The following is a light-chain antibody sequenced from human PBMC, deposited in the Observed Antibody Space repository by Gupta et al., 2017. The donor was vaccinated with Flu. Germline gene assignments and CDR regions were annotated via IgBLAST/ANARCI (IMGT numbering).Light chain of an antibody. CDR1: ESLVYSDGTTY. Sequence: DVVMTQSPLSLPVTLGQPASISCRSSESLVYSDGTTYLSWFQQRPGQSPRRLIYNVSNRVSGVPDRFSGSGSGTDFTLKSSRVEAEDVGVYYCMQGTHWPPITFGQGTRLEIK. V-gene: IGKV2-30*01. CDR2: NVS. CDR3: MQGTHWPPIT. J-gene: IGKJ5*01.